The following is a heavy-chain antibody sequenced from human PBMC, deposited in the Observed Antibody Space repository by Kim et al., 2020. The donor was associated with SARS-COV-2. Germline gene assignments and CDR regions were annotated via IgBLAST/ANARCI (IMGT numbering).Heavy chain of an antibody. CDR2: IWFDGNIK. D-gene: IGHD5-12*01. J-gene: IGHJ4*02. V-gene: IGHV3-33*01. CDR3: ARGYKAKRSGYYFDY. CDR1: GFIFSGYG. Sequence: GGSLRLSCAASGFIFSGYGMHWVRQAPGKGLEWVAVIWFDGNIKNYADSVKGRFTISRDNSKNTLFLQMNSLRAEDTALYYCARGYKAKRSGYYFDYWGQGTPVTVSS.